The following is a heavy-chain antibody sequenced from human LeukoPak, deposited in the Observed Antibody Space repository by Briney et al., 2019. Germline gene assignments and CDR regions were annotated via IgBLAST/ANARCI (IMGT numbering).Heavy chain of an antibody. J-gene: IGHJ1*01. Sequence: PGGSLRLSCAASGFSLSNYAMSWVRQAPGKGLEWVSGISGSGGRTYYADSVKGRFTISRDNAKNSLFLQMNSLRVEDTAVYFCARGYYDSSGPEYFQHWGQGTLVTVSS. CDR2: ISGSGGRT. CDR1: GFSLSNYA. D-gene: IGHD3-22*01. CDR3: ARGYYDSSGPEYFQH. V-gene: IGHV3-23*01.